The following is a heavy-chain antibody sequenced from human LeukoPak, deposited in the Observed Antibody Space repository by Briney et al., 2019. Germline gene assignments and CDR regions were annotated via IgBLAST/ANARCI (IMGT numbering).Heavy chain of an antibody. CDR2: IYSCGST. J-gene: IGHJ4*02. CDR3: AKWRAYRFGESHVSYFDY. CDR1: GFTVSSNY. V-gene: IGHV3-53*01. Sequence: GGSLRLSCAASGFTVSSNYMSWVRQAPGKGLEWVSVIYSCGSTYYADSVKGRFTISRDNSKNTLYLQMNSLRAEDTAVYYCAKWRAYRFGESHVSYFDYWGQGTLVTVSS. D-gene: IGHD3-10*01.